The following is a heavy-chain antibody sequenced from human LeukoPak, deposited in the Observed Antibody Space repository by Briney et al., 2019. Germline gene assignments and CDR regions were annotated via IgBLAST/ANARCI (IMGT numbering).Heavy chain of an antibody. D-gene: IGHD1-26*01. CDR3: ARYSGTYRDY. CDR2: IGSSSGFI. CDR1: GFTFSRYN. J-gene: IGHJ4*02. Sequence: PGGSLRLSCAASGFTFSRYNMNWVRQAHGKVLEWVSSIGSSSGFIYYADSVKGRFTISRDNAKNSLYLQMNSLRAEDTGVYYCARYSGTYRDYWGQGTLVT. V-gene: IGHV3-21*01.